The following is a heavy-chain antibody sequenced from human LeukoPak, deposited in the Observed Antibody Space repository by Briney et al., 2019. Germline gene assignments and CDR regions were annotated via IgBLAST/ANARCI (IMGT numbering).Heavy chain of an antibody. V-gene: IGHV3-74*01. J-gene: IGHJ6*03. CDR3: ARRFRSEYYDSSGYYRPNYYYYYMDV. D-gene: IGHD3-22*01. Sequence: GGSLRLSCAASGFTFSSYWMHWVRHAPGKGLVWVSRINSDGSSTNYADSVKGRFTISRDNAKNRLYMQMNSLRAEDTAVYYCARRFRSEYYDSSGYYRPNYYYYYMDVWGKGTTVTVSS. CDR2: INSDGSST. CDR1: GFTFSSYW.